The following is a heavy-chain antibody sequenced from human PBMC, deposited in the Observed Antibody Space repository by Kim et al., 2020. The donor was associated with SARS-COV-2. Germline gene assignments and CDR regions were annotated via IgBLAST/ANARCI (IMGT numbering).Heavy chain of an antibody. Sequence: GSLRLSCAASGFTFSSYAMHWVRQAPGKGLEWVAVISYDGSNKYYADSVKGRFTISRDNSKNTPYLQMNSLRAEDTAVYYCARAKAAALPYYWGQGTLV. CDR1: GFTFSSYA. V-gene: IGHV3-30-3*01. CDR3: ARAKAAALPYY. D-gene: IGHD6-13*01. CDR2: ISYDGSNK. J-gene: IGHJ4*02.